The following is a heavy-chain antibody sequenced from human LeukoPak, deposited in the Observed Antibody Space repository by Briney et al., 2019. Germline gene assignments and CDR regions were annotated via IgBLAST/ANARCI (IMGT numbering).Heavy chain of an antibody. Sequence: GASVKDSCKASGYTFTGYYMHWVRQAPGQGLEWMGWINPNSGGTNYAQKFQGRVTMTRDTSISTAYMELSRLRSDDTAVYYCAKSYGSGSYYSPLDYWGQGTLVTVSS. J-gene: IGHJ4*02. CDR3: AKSYGSGSYYSPLDY. CDR2: INPNSGGT. CDR1: GYTFTGYY. V-gene: IGHV1-2*02. D-gene: IGHD3-10*01.